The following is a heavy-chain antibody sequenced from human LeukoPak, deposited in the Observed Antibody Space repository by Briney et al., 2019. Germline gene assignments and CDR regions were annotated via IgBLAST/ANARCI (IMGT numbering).Heavy chain of an antibody. CDR3: ARADCSTTCYYFDD. CDR1: GGSIRGGPYH. D-gene: IGHD2-2*01. CDR2: IHYSGTT. Sequence: PSQTLSLTCAVSGGSIRGGPYHWSWIRQHPGKGLEWIGYIHYSGTTHYNPSLKSRVTISVDTSNNQFSLKLSSVSAADTAVYYCARADCSTTCYYFDDWGRGTLVTVSS. V-gene: IGHV4-31*11. J-gene: IGHJ4*02.